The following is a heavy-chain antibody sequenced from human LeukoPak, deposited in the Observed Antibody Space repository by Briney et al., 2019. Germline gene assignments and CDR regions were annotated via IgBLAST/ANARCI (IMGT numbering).Heavy chain of an antibody. J-gene: IGHJ6*03. CDR2: IIPIFGTA. V-gene: IGHV1-69*05. Sequence: SVKVSCKASGGTFSSYAISWVRQPPGQWLEWMGGIIPIFGTAKYAQTFQGRVTITTDESTSTAYMELSSLRSEDTAVSYCARAVLKDIVDYYYYYMDVWGKGTTVTVSS. CDR3: ARAVLKDIVDYYYYYMDV. D-gene: IGHD2-15*01. CDR1: GGTFSSYA.